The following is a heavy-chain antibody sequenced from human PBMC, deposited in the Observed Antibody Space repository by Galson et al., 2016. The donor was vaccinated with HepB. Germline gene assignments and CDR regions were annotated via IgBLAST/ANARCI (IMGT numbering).Heavy chain of an antibody. CDR3: AISLILTYEILGGFPPDY. V-gene: IGHV1-18*01. J-gene: IGHJ4*02. CDR1: GYTFTNYG. CDR2: ISTYNPRT. Sequence: SVKVSCKASGYTFTNYGVTWVRQAPGQGLEWMGWISTYNPRTEYAQKFQGRVTLTTDTPTTTAYMEMRRLTSDDTAIYYCAISLILTYEILGGFPPDYWGQGTLVTVSS. D-gene: IGHD3-9*01.